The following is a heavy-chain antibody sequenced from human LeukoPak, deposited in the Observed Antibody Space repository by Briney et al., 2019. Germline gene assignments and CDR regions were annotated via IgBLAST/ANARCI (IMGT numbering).Heavy chain of an antibody. CDR3: ARVPSYRSSTSCYTANYYYYMDV. CDR2: INWNGGST. Sequence: PGGSLRLSCAASGFTLDDYGMSWVRQAPGKGLEWVSGINWNGGSTGYADSVKGRFTISRDNAKNSLYLQMNSLRAEDTALYYCARVPSYRSSTSCYTANYYYYMDVWGKGTTVTVSS. V-gene: IGHV3-20*04. J-gene: IGHJ6*03. D-gene: IGHD2-2*02. CDR1: GFTLDDYG.